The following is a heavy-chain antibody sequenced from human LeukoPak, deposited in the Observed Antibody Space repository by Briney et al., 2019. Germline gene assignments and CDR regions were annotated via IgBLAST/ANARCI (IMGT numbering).Heavy chain of an antibody. Sequence: SETLSLTCAVYGGSFSGYYWSWIRQPPGKGLEWIGYIYYRGGTHYNPSLESRVTMSIDTSKNKFSLKLNSVTAADTAVFYCARSSDGYNPWKFDLWGRGTLVTVSS. V-gene: IGHV4-59*01. D-gene: IGHD5-24*01. CDR3: ARSSDGYNPWKFDL. CDR1: GGSFSGYY. CDR2: IYYRGGT. J-gene: IGHJ2*01.